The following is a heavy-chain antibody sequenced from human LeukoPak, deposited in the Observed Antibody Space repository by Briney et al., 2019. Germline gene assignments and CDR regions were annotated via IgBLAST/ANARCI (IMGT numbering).Heavy chain of an antibody. CDR2: INPNSGGT. CDR3: ARGRSWYDYFFFDY. J-gene: IGHJ4*02. Sequence: ASVKVSCKASGYTFTGYYMHWVRQAPGQGLEWRGWINPNSGGTNYAQKFQGSVTMTRDTSISTAYMELSRLRSDDTAVYYCARGRSWYDYFFFDYWGQGTLVTVSS. CDR1: GYTFTGYY. D-gene: IGHD6-13*01. V-gene: IGHV1-2*02.